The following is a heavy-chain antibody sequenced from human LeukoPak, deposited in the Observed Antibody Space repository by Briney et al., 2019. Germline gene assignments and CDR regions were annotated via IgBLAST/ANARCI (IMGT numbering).Heavy chain of an antibody. D-gene: IGHD2-15*01. J-gene: IGHJ6*03. CDR1: GYTFTSYD. CDR2: IIPIFGTA. Sequence: GASVKVSCKASGYTFTSYDINWVRQAPGQGLEWMGCIIPIFGTANYAQKFQGRVTITTDESTSTAYMELSSLRSEDTAVYYCARVPYCSGGSCYSVLPDYYYYMDVWGKGTTVTVSS. CDR3: ARVPYCSGGSCYSVLPDYYYYMDV. V-gene: IGHV1-69*05.